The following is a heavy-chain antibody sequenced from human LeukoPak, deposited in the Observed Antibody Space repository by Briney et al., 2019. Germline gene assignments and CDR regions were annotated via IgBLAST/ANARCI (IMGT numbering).Heavy chain of an antibody. D-gene: IGHD3-22*01. CDR1: GGSISSYY. V-gene: IGHV4-59*01. CDR3: ARVTGYMIEDYFDY. Sequence: SETLSLTCTVSGGSISSYYWSWIRQPPGKGLEWIGYIYYSGSTNYNPSLKGRVTISVDTSKNQFSLKLRSVTAADTAVYYCARVTGYMIEDYFDYWGQGTLVTVSS. CDR2: IYYSGST. J-gene: IGHJ4*02.